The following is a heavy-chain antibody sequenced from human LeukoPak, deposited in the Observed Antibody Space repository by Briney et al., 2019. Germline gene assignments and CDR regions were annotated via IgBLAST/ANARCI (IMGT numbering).Heavy chain of an antibody. D-gene: IGHD6-13*01. CDR2: IYSGGST. Sequence: GGSLRLSCAASGFTVSSNYMSWVRQAPGKGLEWVPVIYSGGSTYYADSVKGRFTISRDNSKNTLYLQMNSLRAEDTAVYYCASPAAAGKYYFDYWGQGTLVTVSS. J-gene: IGHJ4*02. CDR3: ASPAAAGKYYFDY. V-gene: IGHV3-53*01. CDR1: GFTVSSNY.